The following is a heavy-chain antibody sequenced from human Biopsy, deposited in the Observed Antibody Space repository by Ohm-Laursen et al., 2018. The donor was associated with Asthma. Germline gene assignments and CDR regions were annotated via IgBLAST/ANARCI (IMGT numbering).Heavy chain of an antibody. V-gene: IGHV1-69*01. CDR1: GGTFSNFA. CDR3: ARCQVGYSSGWSLLLKKIYYSGMDV. D-gene: IGHD6-19*01. CDR2: IMTVFGTT. J-gene: IGHJ6*02. Sequence: ESSVKVSRKAPGGTFSNFAISWVRQAPGQGLEWLGGIMTVFGTTNYAQKFQGRVTITADESTSTAYMEVTSLRSEDTAIYYCARCQVGYSSGWSLLLKKIYYSGMDVWGQGIAVTVSS.